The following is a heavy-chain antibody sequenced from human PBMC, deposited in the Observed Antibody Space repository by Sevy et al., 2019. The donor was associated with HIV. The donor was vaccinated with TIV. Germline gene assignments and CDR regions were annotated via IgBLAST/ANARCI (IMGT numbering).Heavy chain of an antibody. CDR1: GFIFSNYA. J-gene: IGHJ5*02. V-gene: IGHV3-64D*06. CDR2: LSSHNAGST. Sequence: GGSLRLSCSASGFIFSNYAMHWVRQAPGKGLEYVSGLSSHNAGSTYYADSVNGRFTIARDNSKNTLYLQMTSLRTEATAVYYCVKDRIETILWSKGDWFDRWGQGTLVTIS. CDR3: VKDRIETILWSKGDWFDR. D-gene: IGHD3-9*01.